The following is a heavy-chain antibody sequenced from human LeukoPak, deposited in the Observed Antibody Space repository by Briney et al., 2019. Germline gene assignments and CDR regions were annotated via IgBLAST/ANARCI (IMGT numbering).Heavy chain of an antibody. CDR3: ASERGAIDY. J-gene: IGHJ4*02. D-gene: IGHD3-10*01. V-gene: IGHV4-34*01. CDR2: INHSGST. Sequence: SETLSLTCAVYGGSFSGYYWSWIRQPPGKGLEWIGEINHSGSTNYNPSLKSRVTISVDTSKNQFSLKLSSVTAADTAVYYCASERGAIDYWGQGTLVTVSS. CDR1: GGSFSGYY.